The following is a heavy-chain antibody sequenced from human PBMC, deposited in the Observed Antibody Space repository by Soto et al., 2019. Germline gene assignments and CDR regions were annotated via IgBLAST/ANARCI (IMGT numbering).Heavy chain of an antibody. CDR3: AKDRRQLSALDM. CDR1: GFSFSSYG. V-gene: IGHV3-30*18. Sequence: GGSLRLSCAASGFSFSSYGMHWVRQAPGRGLEWVTVISNDGNRKYYGESVKGRFSVSRDNDKDTLYLQMNGLRPEDTGVYYCAKDRRQLSALDMWGQGTKVTVS. J-gene: IGHJ3*02. D-gene: IGHD6-6*01. CDR2: ISNDGNRK.